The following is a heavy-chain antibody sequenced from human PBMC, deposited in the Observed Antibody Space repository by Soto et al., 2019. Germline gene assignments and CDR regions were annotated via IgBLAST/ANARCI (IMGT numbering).Heavy chain of an antibody. CDR1: GGSISNYY. Sequence: PSATLSLTCTVSGGSISNYYWSWFRQSAVKGLEWIGRIYTSGSTNYNPSLQSRVTISVDTSKNQFSLKLSSVTAADTAVYYCARARSYYDFWSGYSYYYYGMDVWGQGTTVTVSS. CDR2: IYTSGST. J-gene: IGHJ6*02. CDR3: ARARSYYDFWSGYSYYYYGMDV. D-gene: IGHD3-3*01. V-gene: IGHV4-4*07.